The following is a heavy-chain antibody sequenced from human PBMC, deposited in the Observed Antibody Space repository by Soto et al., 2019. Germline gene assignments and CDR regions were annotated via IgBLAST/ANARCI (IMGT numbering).Heavy chain of an antibody. D-gene: IGHD1-1*01. CDR1: GFTFSKYA. CDR3: ARDPWKQTCSHGMDV. J-gene: IGHJ6*02. CDR2: VSGVPGDK. V-gene: IGHV3-23*01. Sequence: GGSLRLSCEASGFTFSKYAMSWVRQAPGKGLEWVAAVSGVPGDKFYADSVKGRFTVSRDNFTNTFYLQMNNLRAEDTALYYCARDPWKQTCSHGMDVWGQGTAVTVSS.